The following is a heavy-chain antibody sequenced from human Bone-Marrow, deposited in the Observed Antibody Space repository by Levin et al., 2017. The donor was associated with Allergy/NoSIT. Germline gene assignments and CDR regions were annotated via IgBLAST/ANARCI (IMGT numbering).Heavy chain of an antibody. D-gene: IGHD3-22*01. J-gene: IGHJ6*02. Sequence: SQTLSLTCAVYGGSFSGYYWSWIRQPPGKGLEWIGEINHSGSTNYNPSLKSRVTISVDTSKNQFSLKLSSVTAADTAVYYCARGVSSGYPYYYYGMDVWGQGTTVTVSS. CDR2: INHSGST. CDR3: ARGVSSGYPYYYYGMDV. CDR1: GGSFSGYY. V-gene: IGHV4-34*01.